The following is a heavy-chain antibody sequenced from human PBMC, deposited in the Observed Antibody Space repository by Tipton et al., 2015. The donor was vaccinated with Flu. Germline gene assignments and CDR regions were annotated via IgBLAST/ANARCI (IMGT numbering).Heavy chain of an antibody. CDR3: ARERRGGWPFYDAFDF. J-gene: IGHJ3*01. D-gene: IGHD6-19*01. CDR2: VSSNEIT. CDR1: GDSISRGDFY. V-gene: IGHV4-61*02. Sequence: TLSLTCTVSGDSISRGDFYWSWIRQSAGKGLEWIGRVSSNEITNYNPSLQSRAIISTDSSKTQFSLRLSSVTAADTAVYYCARERRGGWPFYDAFDFWGQGTTVTVSS.